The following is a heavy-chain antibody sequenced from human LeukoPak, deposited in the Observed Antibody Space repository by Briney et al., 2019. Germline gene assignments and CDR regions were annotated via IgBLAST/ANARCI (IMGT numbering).Heavy chain of an antibody. D-gene: IGHD3-10*01. CDR2: IYYSGST. V-gene: IGHV4-59*12. J-gene: IGHJ4*02. Sequence: SETLSLTCTVSGGSISSYYWSWIRQPPGKGLEWIGYIYYSGSTNYNPSLKSRVTISVDKSKNQFSLKLSSVTAADTAVYYCARVPRPHPITMVRGVIMHPAYSFDYWGQGTLVTVSS. CDR1: GGSISSYY. CDR3: ARVPRPHPITMVRGVIMHPAYSFDY.